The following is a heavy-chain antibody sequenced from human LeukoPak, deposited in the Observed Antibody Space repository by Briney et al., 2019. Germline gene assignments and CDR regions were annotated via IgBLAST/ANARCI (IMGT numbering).Heavy chain of an antibody. CDR1: GGSISSNSYY. CDR2: IYYSGST. CDR3: AREQLAGIAAALNWFDP. D-gene: IGHD6-13*01. Sequence: PSETLSLTCAVSGGSISSNSYYWGWIRQPPGKGLEGIGSIYYSGSTYYNPSLKSRVTIAVGTCKNRFSIQLSSVTAADTAVYYCAREQLAGIAAALNWFDPWGQGTLVPVSS. V-gene: IGHV4-39*02. J-gene: IGHJ5*02.